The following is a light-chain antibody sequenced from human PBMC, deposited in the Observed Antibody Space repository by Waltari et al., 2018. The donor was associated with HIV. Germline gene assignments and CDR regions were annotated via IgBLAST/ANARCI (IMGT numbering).Light chain of an antibody. CDR1: SSDVGGYNY. CDR2: DVS. CDR3: CSYAGSSYV. V-gene: IGLV2-11*01. Sequence: QSALTQPRSVSGSPGQSVTISCTGTSSDVGGYNYVSWYQHHPGKAPKLRIYDVSKRPSGVPDRFSGSKSGNTASLTISGLQAEDEADYYCCSYAGSSYVFGTGTKVTVL. J-gene: IGLJ1*01.